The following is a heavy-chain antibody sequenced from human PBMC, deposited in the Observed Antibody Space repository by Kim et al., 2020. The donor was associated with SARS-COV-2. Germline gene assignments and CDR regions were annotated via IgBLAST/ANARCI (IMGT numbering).Heavy chain of an antibody. V-gene: IGHV3-53*01. J-gene: IGHJ3*02. Sequence: GGSLRLSCAASGFTVSSNYMSWVRQAPGKGLEWVSVIYSGGSTYYADPVKGRFTISRDNSKNTLYLQMNSLRAEDTAVYYCASPRAPYYDILTGYSQDAFDIWGQGTMVTVSS. CDR1: GFTVSSNY. CDR2: IYSGGST. CDR3: ASPRAPYYDILTGYSQDAFDI. D-gene: IGHD3-9*01.